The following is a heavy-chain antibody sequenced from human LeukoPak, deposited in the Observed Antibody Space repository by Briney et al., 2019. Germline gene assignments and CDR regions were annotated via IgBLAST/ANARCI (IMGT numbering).Heavy chain of an antibody. D-gene: IGHD5-24*01. CDR1: GGTFSSYA. Sequence: SVKVSCKASGGTFSSYAISWVRQAPGQGLEWMGGIIPIFGTANYAQKFQGRVTITADESTSTAYMELSSLRSEDTAVYYRARDRAGYNSPWFDPWGQGTLVTVSS. CDR2: IIPIFGTA. V-gene: IGHV1-69*13. J-gene: IGHJ5*02. CDR3: ARDRAGYNSPWFDP.